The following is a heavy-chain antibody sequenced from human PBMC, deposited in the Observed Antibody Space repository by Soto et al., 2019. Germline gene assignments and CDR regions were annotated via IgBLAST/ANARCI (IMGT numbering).Heavy chain of an antibody. J-gene: IGHJ5*02. CDR2: ISSSSSTI. V-gene: IGHV3-48*04. D-gene: IGHD3-9*01. CDR1: GFTFSSYS. Sequence: GGSLRLSCAASGFTFSSYSMNWVRQAPGKGLEWVSYISSSSSTIYYADSVKGRFTISRDNAKNSLYLQMNSLRAEDTAVYYWARDKPIRYFDWSPIGDWFDPWGQGTLVTVSS. CDR3: ARDKPIRYFDWSPIGDWFDP.